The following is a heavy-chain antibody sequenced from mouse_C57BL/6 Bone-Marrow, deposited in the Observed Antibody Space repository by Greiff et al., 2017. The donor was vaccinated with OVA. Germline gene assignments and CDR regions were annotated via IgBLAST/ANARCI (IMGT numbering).Heavy chain of an antibody. V-gene: IGHV5-6*01. CDR1: GFTFSSYG. D-gene: IGHD2-5*01. J-gene: IGHJ4*01. CDR2: ISSGGSYT. CDR3: ARDYSNYWAMDY. Sequence: EVKVVESGGDLVKPGGSLKLSCAASGFTFSSYGMSWVRQTPDKRLEWVATISSGGSYTYYPDSVKGRFTISRDNAKNTLYLQMSSLKSEDTAMYYCARDYSNYWAMDYWGQGTSVTVSS.